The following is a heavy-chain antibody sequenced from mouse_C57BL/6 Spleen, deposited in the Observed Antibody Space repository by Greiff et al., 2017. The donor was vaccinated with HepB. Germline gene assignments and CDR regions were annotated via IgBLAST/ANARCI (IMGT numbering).Heavy chain of an antibody. D-gene: IGHD2-2*01. J-gene: IGHJ1*03. CDR2: IDPSDSET. V-gene: IGHV1-52*01. CDR3: ARGVNGYYGYFDV. Sequence: QVQLQQPGAELVRPGSSVKLSCKASGYTFTSYWMHWVKQRPIQGLEWIGNIDPSDSETHYNQKFKDKATLTVDKSSSTAYMQLSSLTSEDSAVYYCARGVNGYYGYFDVWGTGTTVTVSS. CDR1: GYTFTSYW.